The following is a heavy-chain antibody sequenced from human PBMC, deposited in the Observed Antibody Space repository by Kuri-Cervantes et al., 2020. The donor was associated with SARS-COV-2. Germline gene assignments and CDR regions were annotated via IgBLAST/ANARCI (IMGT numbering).Heavy chain of an antibody. CDR1: VYNFTGYC. D-gene: IGHD3-10*01. V-gene: IGHV1-2*02. CDR2: INPNSGGT. Sequence: ASVNVSCKASVYNFTGYCMHWVRQTPGQGLEWMGWINPNSGGTNYAQKFQGRVTITRDTSISTAYMELSSLRSEDTAVYYCATGPPYYYPSNWFDPWGQGPLVTVSS. J-gene: IGHJ5*02. CDR3: ATGPPYYYPSNWFDP.